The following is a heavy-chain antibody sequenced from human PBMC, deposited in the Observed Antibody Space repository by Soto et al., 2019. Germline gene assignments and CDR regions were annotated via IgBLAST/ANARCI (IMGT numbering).Heavy chain of an antibody. CDR1: GFTFSSYA. D-gene: IGHD6-13*01. V-gene: IGHV3-23*01. J-gene: IGHJ4*02. CDR3: AKVSSSWYAGFFDL. CDR2: ISGSATTT. Sequence: GGSLRLSCAASGFTFSSYAMNWVRQAPGKGLEWVSSISGSATTTYYADSVKGRLTISRDNSKNTLYLQIHTLRAEDTAVYYCAKVSSSWYAGFFDLWGQGTLVTVSS.